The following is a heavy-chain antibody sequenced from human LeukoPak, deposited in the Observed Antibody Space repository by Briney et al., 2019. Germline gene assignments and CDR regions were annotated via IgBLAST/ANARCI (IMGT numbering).Heavy chain of an antibody. V-gene: IGHV4-59*01. D-gene: IGHD3-10*01. J-gene: IGHJ5*02. Sequence: SETLSLTCSVSGASITSSYWSWIRQTPGKGLEWIGNIYSGSTNHNPSFESRVTVSLDTSKNQFSLRLTSVTAADTALYYCARDGYGSGSYGWFDPWGQGTLVTVSS. CDR2: IYSGST. CDR3: ARDGYGSGSYGWFDP. CDR1: GASITSSY.